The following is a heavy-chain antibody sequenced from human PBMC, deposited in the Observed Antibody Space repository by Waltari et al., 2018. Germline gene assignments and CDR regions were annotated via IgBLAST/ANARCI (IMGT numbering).Heavy chain of an antibody. J-gene: IGHJ5*02. CDR3: ARDRVTGGWFDP. CDR1: GCSIRRGSYY. Sequence: QVQLQESGPGLVKPSQTLSLTCTASGCSIRRGSYYLSWIRQPAGKGLEWIGRIYTSGSTNYNPSLKSRVTISVDTSKNQFSLKLSSVTAADTAVYYCARDRVTGGWFDPWGQGTLVTVSS. V-gene: IGHV4-61*02. CDR2: IYTSGST. D-gene: IGHD2-8*02.